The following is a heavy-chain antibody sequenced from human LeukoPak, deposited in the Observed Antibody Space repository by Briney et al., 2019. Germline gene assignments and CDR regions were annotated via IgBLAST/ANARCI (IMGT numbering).Heavy chain of an antibody. V-gene: IGHV4-61*02. CDR2: IYTSGST. Sequence: SQTLSLTCTVSGGSISSGSYYWRWIRQPAGKGLEWIGRIYTSGSTNYNPSLKSRVTISVDTSKNQFSLKLSSVTAADTAVYYCAARSGSYWDYYYGMDVWGQGTTVTVSS. D-gene: IGHD3-10*01. CDR3: AARSGSYWDYYYGMDV. CDR1: GGSISSGSYY. J-gene: IGHJ6*02.